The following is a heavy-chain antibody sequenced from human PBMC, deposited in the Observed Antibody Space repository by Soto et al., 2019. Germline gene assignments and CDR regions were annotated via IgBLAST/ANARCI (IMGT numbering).Heavy chain of an antibody. Sequence: GASVKVSCKASGYSFIGYYMHWVRQAPGQGLEWMGWINPKSGVTNYAQKFQGRVTMTRDTSITTAYMVLSSLRSDDTAVYYCARGDVNWFDPWGQGTLVTVSS. CDR2: INPKSGVT. V-gene: IGHV1-2*02. CDR1: GYSFIGYY. J-gene: IGHJ5*02. CDR3: ARGDVNWFDP. D-gene: IGHD2-21*02.